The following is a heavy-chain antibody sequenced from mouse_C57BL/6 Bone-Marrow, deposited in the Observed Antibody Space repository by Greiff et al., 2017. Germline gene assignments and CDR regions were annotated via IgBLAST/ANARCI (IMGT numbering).Heavy chain of an antibody. Sequence: QVQLQQPGTELVKPGASVKLSCKASGYTFTSYWMHWVKQRPGQGLEWIGNINPSNGGTNYNEKVKSQATLTVDKASSTAYMQLNSLTSEDSAVCYCARNYGSSYPDYWGQGTTLTVSS. CDR1: GYTFTSYW. V-gene: IGHV1-53*01. J-gene: IGHJ2*01. CDR3: ARNYGSSYPDY. D-gene: IGHD1-1*01. CDR2: INPSNGGT.